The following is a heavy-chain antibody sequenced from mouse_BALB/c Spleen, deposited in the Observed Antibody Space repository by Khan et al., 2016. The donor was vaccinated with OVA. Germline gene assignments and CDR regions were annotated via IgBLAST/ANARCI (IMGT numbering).Heavy chain of an antibody. CDR2: IDPKNGVT. Sequence: VQLQQSGPELVKPGASVKMSCKTSGYTFTEYNLHWVKQSHGKSLEWIGVIDPKNGVTSYNQKFKGKATLTVDKSSSTAYMEFRSLTSEDSSVYYCARDAGRYWGQGTSVTVSS. D-gene: IGHD3-3*01. CDR3: ARDAGRY. V-gene: IGHV1-22*01. CDR1: GYTFTEYN. J-gene: IGHJ4*01.